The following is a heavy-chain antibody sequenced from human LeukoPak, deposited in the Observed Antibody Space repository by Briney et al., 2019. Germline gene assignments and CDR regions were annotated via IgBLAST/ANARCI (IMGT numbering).Heavy chain of an antibody. D-gene: IGHD3-3*01. CDR1: GGSISSYY. Sequence: SETLSLTCTVSGGSISSYYWSWIRQPAGKGLEWIGRIYTSGSTSYNPSLKSRVTMSVDTSKNQFSLKLSSVTAADTAVYYCARDPPVDFWSGYGAFDIWGQGTMVTVSS. CDR2: IYTSGST. J-gene: IGHJ3*02. V-gene: IGHV4-4*07. CDR3: ARDPPVDFWSGYGAFDI.